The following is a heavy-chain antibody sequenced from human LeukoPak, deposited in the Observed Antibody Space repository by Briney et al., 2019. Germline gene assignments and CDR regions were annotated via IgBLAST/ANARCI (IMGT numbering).Heavy chain of an antibody. CDR2: FDPEDGET. D-gene: IGHD3-10*01. Sequence: ASVKVSCKVSGHTLTELSMHWVRQAPGKGLEWMGGFDPEDGETIYAQKFQGRVTMTEDTSTDTAYMELSSLRSEDTAVYYCATSSMVRGGRFDPWGRGTLVTVSS. CDR1: GHTLTELS. CDR3: ATSSMVRGGRFDP. V-gene: IGHV1-24*01. J-gene: IGHJ5*02.